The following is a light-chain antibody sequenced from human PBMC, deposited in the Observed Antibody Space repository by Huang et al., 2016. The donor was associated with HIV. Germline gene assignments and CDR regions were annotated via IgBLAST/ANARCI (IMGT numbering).Light chain of an antibody. J-gene: IGKJ1*01. CDR3: QQYDNWPPWT. CDR2: GAS. Sequence: EIVMTQSPATLSVSPGERATLSCRASRSIRNNLAWYQQKPGQAPRLVIYGASTRATGVPARVSGSGSGTDFTLTISSLQSEDVAVYYCQQYDNWPPWTFGQGTKVEIK. CDR1: RSIRNN. V-gene: IGKV3D-15*01.